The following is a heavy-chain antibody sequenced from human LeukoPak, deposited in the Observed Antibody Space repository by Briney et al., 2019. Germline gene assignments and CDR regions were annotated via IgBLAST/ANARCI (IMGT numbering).Heavy chain of an antibody. CDR1: GFTFSSYA. CDR3: ARTYSSSDEFDY. D-gene: IGHD6-13*01. CDR2: ISGSGGST. J-gene: IGHJ4*02. Sequence: QSGGSLRLSCAASGFTFSSYAMSWVRQAPGKGLEWVSAISGSGGSTYYADSVKGRFTISRDNSKNTLYLQMNSLRSEDTAVYYCARTYSSSDEFDYWGQGTLVTVSS. V-gene: IGHV3-23*01.